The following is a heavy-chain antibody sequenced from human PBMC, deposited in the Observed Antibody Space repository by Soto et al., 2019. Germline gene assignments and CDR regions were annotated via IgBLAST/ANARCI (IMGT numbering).Heavy chain of an antibody. CDR1: GFSFPRFG. J-gene: IGHJ6*02. V-gene: IGHV3-30*18. Sequence: QVQLVESGGGVVQPGRSPRLSCAASGFSFPRFGMHWVRQAPGKGLEWVALITYEGSQIYYADAVKGRFTISRDNGDNTLSLQMDNLRTEDTATYFCAKGRGEMNWANHYGLDAWGQGTTVTVSS. D-gene: IGHD7-27*01. CDR2: ITYEGSQI. CDR3: AKGRGEMNWANHYGLDA.